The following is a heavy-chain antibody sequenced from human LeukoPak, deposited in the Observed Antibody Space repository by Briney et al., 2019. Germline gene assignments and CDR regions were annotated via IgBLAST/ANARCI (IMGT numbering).Heavy chain of an antibody. CDR1: GFTFSSYS. CDR3: ARGGYYDILTGYSNWFDP. CDR2: ISYDGSNK. J-gene: IGHJ5*02. Sequence: GGSLRLSCAASGFTFSSYSMNWVRQAPGKGLEWVAVISYDGSNKYYADSVKGRFTISRDNSKNTLYLQMNSLRAEDTAVYYCARGGYYDILTGYSNWFDPWGQGTLVTVSS. D-gene: IGHD3-9*01. V-gene: IGHV3-30*03.